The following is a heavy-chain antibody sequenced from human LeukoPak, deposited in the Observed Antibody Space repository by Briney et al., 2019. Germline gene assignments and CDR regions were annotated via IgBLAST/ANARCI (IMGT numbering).Heavy chain of an antibody. CDR3: ARDRAKANYDFWSGYLVGMCMDV. CDR1: GGSISGGDYY. V-gene: IGHV4-30-4*01. J-gene: IGHJ6*03. CDR2: IFYSGGP. D-gene: IGHD3-3*01. Sequence: SETLSLTCTVSGGSISGGDYYWTWFRQPPGKGRGWFGYIFYSGGPYYNPSLKSRVTISVDTSKNQFSLKLSSVTAADTAVYYCARDRAKANYDFWSGYLVGMCMDVWGKGTTVTVSS.